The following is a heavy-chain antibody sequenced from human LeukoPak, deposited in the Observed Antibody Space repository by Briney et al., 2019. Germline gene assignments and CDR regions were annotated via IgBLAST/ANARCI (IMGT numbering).Heavy chain of an antibody. D-gene: IGHD6-13*01. V-gene: IGHV3-30*04. J-gene: IGHJ4*02. Sequence: PGGSLRLSCAASGFTFSSYAMHWVRQAPGKGLEWVAVISYDGSNKYYADSVKGRFTISRDNSKNTLYLQMNSLRAEDTAVYYCARGFEGDSSSWFRIDYWGQGTLVTVSS. CDR1: GFTFSSYA. CDR3: ARGFEGDSSSWFRIDY. CDR2: ISYDGSNK.